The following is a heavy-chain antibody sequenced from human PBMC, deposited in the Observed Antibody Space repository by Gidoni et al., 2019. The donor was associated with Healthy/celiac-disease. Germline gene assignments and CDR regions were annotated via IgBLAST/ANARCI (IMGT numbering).Heavy chain of an antibody. V-gene: IGHV3-43*02. CDR2: ISGDGGIT. Sequence: EVQLVESGGGVVQPGGALRLSCAAAGLTFDDYAMHWVRQAPGKGLEWVSLISGDGGITYYADSVKGRFTISRDNSKNSLYLQMNSLRTEDTALYYCAKAGELELSRYMDVWGQGTTVTVSS. CDR3: AKAGELELSRYMDV. J-gene: IGHJ6*02. D-gene: IGHD1-7*01. CDR1: GLTFDDYA.